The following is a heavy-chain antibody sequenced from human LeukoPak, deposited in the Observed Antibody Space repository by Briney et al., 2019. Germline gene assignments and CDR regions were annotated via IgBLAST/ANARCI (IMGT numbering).Heavy chain of an antibody. CDR1: GFTFSGYW. Sequence: PGGSLRLSCAASGFTFSGYWMSWVRQAPGKGLEWVANIKEDGSEKYYVDSVKGRFTISRDNAKNSLYLQMNSLRGEDTAVYYCARDWSPGYWGQGTLVTVSS. V-gene: IGHV3-7*05. CDR3: ARDWSPGY. CDR2: IKEDGSEK. J-gene: IGHJ4*02.